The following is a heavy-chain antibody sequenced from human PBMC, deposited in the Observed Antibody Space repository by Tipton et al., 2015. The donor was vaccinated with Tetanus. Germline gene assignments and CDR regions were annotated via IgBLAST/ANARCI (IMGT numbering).Heavy chain of an antibody. V-gene: IGHV4-34*01. J-gene: IGHJ4*02. CDR3: ARTYYYDSWLDY. CDR2: IYYSGST. D-gene: IGHD3-22*01. CDR1: GGSFSGYY. Sequence: TLSLTCAVCGGSFSGYYWSWIRQPPGKGLEWIGSIYYSGSTYYNPSLKSRVTISVDTSKNQFSLKLSSVTAADTAVYYCARTYYYDSWLDYWGQGTLVTVSS.